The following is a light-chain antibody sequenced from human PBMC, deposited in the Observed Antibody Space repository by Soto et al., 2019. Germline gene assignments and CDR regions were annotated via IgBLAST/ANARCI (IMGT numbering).Light chain of an antibody. Sequence: ALTQPPSASGSPGQSVTISCTGTKXDIGVYDFVSWYQHHPGKAPRLIIYEVVQRPSGVPDRFSGSKSGNTASLTVSGLQAADEADYFCKSYAGSNTYVFGSGTKVT. V-gene: IGLV2-8*01. CDR2: EVV. CDR3: KSYAGSNTYV. J-gene: IGLJ1*01. CDR1: KXDIGVYDF.